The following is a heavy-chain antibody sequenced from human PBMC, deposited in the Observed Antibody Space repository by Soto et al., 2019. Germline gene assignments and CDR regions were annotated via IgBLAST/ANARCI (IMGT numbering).Heavy chain of an antibody. D-gene: IGHD5-12*01. V-gene: IGHV4-34*01. CDR3: ARVPVNIVATSSYYYMDV. J-gene: IGHJ6*03. Sequence: SETLSLTCAVYGGSFSGYYWSWIRQPPGKGLEWIGEINHSGSTNYNPSLKSRVTISVDTSKNQFSLKLSSVTAADTAVYYCARVPVNIVATSSYYYMDVWGKGTTVT. CDR2: INHSGST. CDR1: GGSFSGYY.